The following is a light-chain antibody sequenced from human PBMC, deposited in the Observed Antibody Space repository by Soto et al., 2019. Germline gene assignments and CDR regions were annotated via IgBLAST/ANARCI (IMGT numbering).Light chain of an antibody. CDR3: HQDFDLPLT. V-gene: IGKV3D-7*01. CDR2: GAS. Sequence: PGDRATLSCRASQSLSNTYISWYQQKPGQAPRLLIYGASTRATGIPARFSGSGSGTDFTLTICSLQPEDFALYYCHQDFDLPLTFGGGTKVEIK. CDR1: QSLSNTY. J-gene: IGKJ4*01.